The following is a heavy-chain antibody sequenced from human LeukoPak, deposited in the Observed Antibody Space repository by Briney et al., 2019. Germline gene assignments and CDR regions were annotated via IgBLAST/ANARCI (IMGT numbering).Heavy chain of an antibody. J-gene: IGHJ4*02. CDR1: GFTFSSYS. CDR2: ISSSSSTI. Sequence: EGSLRLSCAASGFTFSSYSMNWVRQAPGKGLEWVSYISSSSSTIYYADSVKGRFTISRDNAKNSLYLQMNSLRAEDTAVYYCAREKKLRFLEWLLSPLDYWGQGTLVTVSS. CDR3: AREKKLRFLEWLLSPLDY. V-gene: IGHV3-48*01. D-gene: IGHD3-3*01.